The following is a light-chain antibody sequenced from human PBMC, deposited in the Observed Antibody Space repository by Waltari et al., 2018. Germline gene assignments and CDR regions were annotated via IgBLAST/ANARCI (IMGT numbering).Light chain of an antibody. CDR1: QDIRNE. CDR2: AAS. J-gene: IGKJ3*01. V-gene: IGKV1-6*01. Sequence: AIQISQSPSSLSASVGDRVTITCRARQDIRNELGWYQQKPGKAPQVLIYAASNLQSGVPSRFSGSGSGTDFTLTISSLQPEDFATYYCLQDYTYPLTFGPGTKVDIK. CDR3: LQDYTYPLT.